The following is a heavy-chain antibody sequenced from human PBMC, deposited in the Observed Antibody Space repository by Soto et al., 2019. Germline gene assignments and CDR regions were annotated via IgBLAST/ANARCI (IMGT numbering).Heavy chain of an antibody. CDR3: ARASTTEYYYDSSGSNDAFDI. J-gene: IGHJ3*02. Sequence: ASVKVSCKASGYTFTSYGISWVRQAPGQGLEWMGWISAYNGNTNYAQKLQGRVTMTTDTSTSTAYMELRSLRSDDTAVYYCARASTTEYYYDSSGSNDAFDIWGQGTMVT. V-gene: IGHV1-18*04. D-gene: IGHD3-22*01. CDR2: ISAYNGNT. CDR1: GYTFTSYG.